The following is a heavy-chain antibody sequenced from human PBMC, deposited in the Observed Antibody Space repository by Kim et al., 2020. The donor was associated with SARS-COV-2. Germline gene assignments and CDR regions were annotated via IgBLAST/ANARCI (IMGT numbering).Heavy chain of an antibody. D-gene: IGHD1-26*01. J-gene: IGHJ4*02. Sequence: YYADSVKGRFTISRDNSKNTLYLQMNSLRAEDTAVYYCAKDYYDLGLLDYWGQGTLVTVSS. CDR3: AKDYYDLGLLDY. V-gene: IGHV3-23*01.